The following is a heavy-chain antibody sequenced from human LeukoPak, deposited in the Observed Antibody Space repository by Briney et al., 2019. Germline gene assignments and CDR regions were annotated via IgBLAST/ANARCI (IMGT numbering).Heavy chain of an antibody. CDR3: ARTGYCSRISCYPYYYGMDV. CDR2: IYYSGST. V-gene: IGHV4-59*13. J-gene: IGHJ6*02. D-gene: IGHD2-2*01. Sequence: SETLSLTCTVSGGSLSNYYWSWIRQPPGKGLEWIGYIYYSGSTKYNPSLKSRVTISVDTSKNQFSLNPSSVTAADTAMYYCARTGYCSRISCYPYYYGMDVWGQGTTVTVSS. CDR1: GGSLSNYY.